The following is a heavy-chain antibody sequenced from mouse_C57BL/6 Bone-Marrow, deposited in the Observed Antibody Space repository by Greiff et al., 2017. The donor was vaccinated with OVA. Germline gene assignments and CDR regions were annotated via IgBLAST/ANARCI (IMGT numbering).Heavy chain of an antibody. CDR3: AREDYGNFYAMDY. V-gene: IGHV1-64*01. Sequence: VQLQQPGAELVKPGASVKLSCKASGYTFTSYWMHWVKQRPGQGLEWIGMIHPNSGSTNYNEKFKSKATLTVDKSSSTAYMQLSSLTSEDSAVYYCAREDYGNFYAMDYWGQGTSVTVSS. D-gene: IGHD2-1*01. CDR1: GYTFTSYW. CDR2: IHPNSGST. J-gene: IGHJ4*01.